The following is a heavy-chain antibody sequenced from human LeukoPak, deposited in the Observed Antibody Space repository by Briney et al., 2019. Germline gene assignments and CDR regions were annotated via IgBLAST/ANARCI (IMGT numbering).Heavy chain of an antibody. CDR1: GGSISPYY. D-gene: IGHD3-10*02. V-gene: IGHV4-59*08. CDR3: ARYVGQSGGPLAY. J-gene: IGHJ4*02. Sequence: PSETLSLTCSASGGSISPYYWSWIRQPPGKGPEWIGFIHYSGRTNYNPSLKSRVTMSVDTSKNQFSLNLSSVTAADTAVYYCARYVGQSGGPLAYWGQGTLVTVSS. CDR2: IHYSGRT.